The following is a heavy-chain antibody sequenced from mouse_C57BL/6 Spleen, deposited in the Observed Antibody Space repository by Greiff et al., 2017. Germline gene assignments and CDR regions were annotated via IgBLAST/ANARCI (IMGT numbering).Heavy chain of an antibody. D-gene: IGHD3-2*02. CDR3: AREATKYFDV. J-gene: IGHJ1*03. Sequence: LVESGAELVKPGASVKISCKASGYAFSSYWMNWVKQRPGKGLEWIGQIYPGDGDTNYNGKFKGKATLTADKSSSTAYMQLSSLTSEDSAVYFCAREATKYFDVWGTGTTVTVSS. CDR1: GYAFSSYW. CDR2: IYPGDGDT. V-gene: IGHV1-80*01.